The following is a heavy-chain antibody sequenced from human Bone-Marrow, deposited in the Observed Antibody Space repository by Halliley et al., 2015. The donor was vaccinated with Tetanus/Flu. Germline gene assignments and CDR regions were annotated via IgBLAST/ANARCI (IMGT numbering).Heavy chain of an antibody. D-gene: IGHD7-27*01. CDR1: GYSFTNYF. CDR2: IYPGDSDT. Sequence: VQLVQSGAEVKKPGESLKISCQGSGYSFTNYFIGWVRQRPGEGLEWMGLIYPGDSDTRYNSSFQGHVTISADKSINTAYSQWSSLKASDTAIYYCAVLLLTGVDFWGQGTLVTVSS. J-gene: IGHJ4*02. V-gene: IGHV5-51*03. CDR3: AVLLLTGVDF.